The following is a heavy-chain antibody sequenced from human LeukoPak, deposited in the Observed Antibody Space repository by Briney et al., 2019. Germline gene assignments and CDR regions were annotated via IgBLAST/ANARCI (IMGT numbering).Heavy chain of an antibody. D-gene: IGHD3-16*01. CDR3: AHRGVGDYYFDF. CDR1: GLSLSPSGVG. V-gene: IGHV2-5*02. J-gene: IGHJ4*02. CDR2: IYWDDDK. Sequence: SGATLVHPTQTLTLTCTFSGLSLSPSGVGVGWIRQPPGKALEWLALIYWDDDKRYSPSLKSRLTTTKDTSKNQVVLTMTIMDPVDTASYYCAHRGVGDYYFDFWGQGTLVTVSS.